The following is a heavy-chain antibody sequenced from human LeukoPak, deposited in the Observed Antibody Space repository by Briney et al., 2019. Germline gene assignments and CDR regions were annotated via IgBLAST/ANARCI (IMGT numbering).Heavy chain of an antibody. V-gene: IGHV3-7*05. CDR1: GFTFSSYW. J-gene: IGHJ6*02. Sequence: PGGSLRLSCAASGFTFSSYWMSWVRQAPGKGLEWVANIKQDGSEKYYVDSVKGRFTISRDNAKNSLYLQMNSLRAEDTAVYYCARDIGGITMVRGAPRGMDVWGQGTTVTVSS. CDR2: IKQDGSEK. CDR3: ARDIGGITMVRGAPRGMDV. D-gene: IGHD3-10*01.